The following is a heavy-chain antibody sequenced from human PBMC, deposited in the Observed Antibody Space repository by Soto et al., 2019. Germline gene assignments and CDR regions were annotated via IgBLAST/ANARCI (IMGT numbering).Heavy chain of an antibody. CDR1: GFTFSSYA. V-gene: IGHV3-23*01. D-gene: IGHD4-17*01. CDR2: ISGSGGST. J-gene: IGHJ4*02. Sequence: EVQLLESGGGLVQPGGSLRLSCAASGFTFSSYAMSWVRQAPGKGLEWVSAISGSGGSTYYADSVKCRFTISRDNSKNTLYLQMNSLRAEDTAVYYCAKAFTYGDYFDYWGQGTLVTVSS. CDR3: AKAFTYGDYFDY.